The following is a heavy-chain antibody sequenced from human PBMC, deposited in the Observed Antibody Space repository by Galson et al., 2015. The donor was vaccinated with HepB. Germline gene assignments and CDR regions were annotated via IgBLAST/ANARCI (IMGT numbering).Heavy chain of an antibody. CDR3: ARILRVGTGLVNTFDI. Sequence: PALVKPTQTLTLTCTFSGFSLTTPGMCVSWIRQPPGKALEWLALIDWDDDKYSSTSLRTRLTISKDTSKNQVVLTMTNMDPVDTATYYCARILRVGTGLVNTFDIWGQGTMVTVSS. D-gene: IGHD1-26*01. CDR2: IDWDDDK. CDR1: GFSLTTPGMC. J-gene: IGHJ3*02. V-gene: IGHV2-70*01.